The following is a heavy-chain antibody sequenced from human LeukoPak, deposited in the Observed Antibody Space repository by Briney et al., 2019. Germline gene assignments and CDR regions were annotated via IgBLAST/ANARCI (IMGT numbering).Heavy chain of an antibody. V-gene: IGHV3-23*01. CDR3: AKSSHYSGYDWGYDY. CDR2: ITGSGGNT. D-gene: IGHD5-12*01. Sequence: PGGSLGLSCAASGFTFNNYAMTWVRQAPGKGLEWVSGITGSGGNTYYTDSVKGRFTISRDNSKNTLYLQMNSLRAEDTAVYYCAKSSHYSGYDWGYDYWGQGTLVTVSS. J-gene: IGHJ4*02. CDR1: GFTFNNYA.